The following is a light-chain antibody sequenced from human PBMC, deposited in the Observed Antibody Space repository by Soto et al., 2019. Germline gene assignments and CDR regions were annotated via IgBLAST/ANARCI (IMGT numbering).Light chain of an antibody. CDR1: QSVSSSY. CDR2: GAS. CDR3: QQDGSSPPT. J-gene: IGKJ1*01. V-gene: IGKV3-20*01. Sequence: EIVLTQSPGTLSLSPGERATLSCRASQSVSSSYLAWYQQKPGQAPRLLIYGASSRATGIPDRFSGSGSGTDFTLTISRLEPEDFAGYYCQQDGSSPPTFGQGTKVEIK.